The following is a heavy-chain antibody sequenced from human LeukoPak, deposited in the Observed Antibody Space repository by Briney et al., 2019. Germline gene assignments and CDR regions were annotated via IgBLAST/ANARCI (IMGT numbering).Heavy chain of an antibody. D-gene: IGHD5-24*01. CDR1: GFTFWSYA. CDR3: ARENRDGYNPYNWFDP. J-gene: IGHJ5*02. CDR2: IKQEGSEK. V-gene: IGHV3-7*01. Sequence: GGSLRLSCEASGFTFWSYAMNWVRQAPGKGLEWVANIKQEGSEKFYVDSVKGRFTISRDNAKNSLYLQMNSLRAEDTGIYYCARENRDGYNPYNWFDPWGQGTLVTVSS.